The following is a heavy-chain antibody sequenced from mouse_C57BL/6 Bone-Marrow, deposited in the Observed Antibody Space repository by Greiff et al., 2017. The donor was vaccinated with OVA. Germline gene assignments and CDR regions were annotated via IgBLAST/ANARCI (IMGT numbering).Heavy chain of an antibody. CDR1: GYTFTSYW. D-gene: IGHD1-1*01. V-gene: IGHV1-64*01. J-gene: IGHJ1*03. CDR3: ARDYGSSYGYFDV. CDR2: IHPNSGST. Sequence: QVQLQQPGAELVKPGASVKLSCKASGYTFTSYWMHWVKQRPGQGLEWIGMIHPNSGSTKYTEKLKSKATLTVDKSSSTAYMQLSSLTSEDAAVYYCARDYGSSYGYFDVWGTGTTVTVSS.